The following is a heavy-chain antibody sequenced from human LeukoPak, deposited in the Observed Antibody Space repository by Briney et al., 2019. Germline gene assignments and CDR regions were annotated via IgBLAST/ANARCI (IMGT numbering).Heavy chain of an antibody. CDR1: GFTVSRNY. Sequence: PGGSLRLSCAASGFTVSRNYMTWVRQAPGQGLEWVSVIYSGGSTYYADSVKGRFTISRDNSKNTLFLQMNSLRAEDTAVYYCARASLAYFDSWGQGTLVTVSS. CDR2: IYSGGST. CDR3: ARASLAYFDS. V-gene: IGHV3-53*01. J-gene: IGHJ4*02.